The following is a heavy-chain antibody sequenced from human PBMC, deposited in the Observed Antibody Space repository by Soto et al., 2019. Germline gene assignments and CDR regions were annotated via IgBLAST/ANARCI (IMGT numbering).Heavy chain of an antibody. CDR3: ARVNIVPAAMYDY. CDR2: TYYSGST. J-gene: IGHJ4*02. CDR1: GVSISSGGYY. Sequence: QVQLQESGPGLVKPSQTLSLTCTVSGVSISSGGYYWSWIRQHPGKGLEWIGYTYYSGSTYYNPSLKSRVTISVDTSKNQFSLKLSSVTAADTAVYYCARVNIVPAAMYDYWGQGTLVTVSS. V-gene: IGHV4-31*03. D-gene: IGHD2-2*01.